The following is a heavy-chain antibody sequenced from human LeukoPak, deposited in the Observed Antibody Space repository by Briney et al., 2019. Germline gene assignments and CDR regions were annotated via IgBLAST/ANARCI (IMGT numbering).Heavy chain of an antibody. Sequence: PSETLSLTCAVYGGSFSGYYWSWIRQPPGKGLEWIGEINHSGSTNYNPSLKSRVTISVDTSKNQFSLKLSSVTAADTAVYYCARGGGSYYHWGQGTLVTVSS. CDR3: ARGGGSYYH. D-gene: IGHD1-26*01. CDR2: INHSGST. V-gene: IGHV4-34*01. CDR1: GGSFSGYY. J-gene: IGHJ5*02.